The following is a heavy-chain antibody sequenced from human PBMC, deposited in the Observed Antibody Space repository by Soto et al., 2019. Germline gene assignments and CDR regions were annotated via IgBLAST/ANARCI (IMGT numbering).Heavy chain of an antibody. D-gene: IGHD6-13*01. J-gene: IGHJ4*02. V-gene: IGHV3-23*01. CDR3: AKDRAAGTGYFDY. CDR1: GFTFSRYS. CDR2: ISGSGGST. Sequence: GGTLRLVGSASGFTFSRYSMSWVRQAPGKGLEWVSAISGSGGSTYYADSVKGRFTISRDNSKNTLYLQMNSLRAEDTAVYYCAKDRAAGTGYFDYWGQGTLVTVSS.